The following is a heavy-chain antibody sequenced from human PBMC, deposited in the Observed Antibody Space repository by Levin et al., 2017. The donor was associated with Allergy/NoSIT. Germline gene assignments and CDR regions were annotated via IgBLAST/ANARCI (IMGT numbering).Heavy chain of an antibody. CDR1: GFTFSTSA. Sequence: LSLTCAASGFTFSTSAMHWVRQAPGKGLEWVAVISYDGSNKLYADSVKGRFTISRDNSKNTLYLQMNSLRAEDTALYYCARDRTDVHQESLLSSPGILTYWGQGTLVIVSS. J-gene: IGHJ4*02. D-gene: IGHD3-3*01. CDR2: ISYDGSNK. V-gene: IGHV3-30*04. CDR3: ARDRTDVHQESLLSSPGILTY.